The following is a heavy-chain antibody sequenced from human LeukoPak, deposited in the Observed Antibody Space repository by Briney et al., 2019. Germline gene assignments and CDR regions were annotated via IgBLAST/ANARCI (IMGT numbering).Heavy chain of an antibody. Sequence: SVRVSCKASGGTFSSYAISWVRQAPGQGLEWMGGIIPIFGSTNYAQNFQGRVTITTDESTSTAYMELSSLRAEDTAVYYCARGDYVSGSYSYYYYYMDVWGKGTTVTVSS. CDR3: ARGDYVSGSYSYYYYYMDV. V-gene: IGHV1-69*05. CDR2: IIPIFGST. J-gene: IGHJ6*03. CDR1: GGTFSSYA. D-gene: IGHD3-10*01.